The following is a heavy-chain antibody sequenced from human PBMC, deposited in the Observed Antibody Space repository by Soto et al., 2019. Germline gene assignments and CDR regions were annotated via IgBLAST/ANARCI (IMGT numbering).Heavy chain of an antibody. CDR3: ARQKITIFGVAHYGMDV. CDR1: GYTFTGYY. Sequence: ASVKVSCKASGYTFTGYYMHWVRQAPGQGLEWMGWINPNSGNTGYAQKFQGRVTMTRNTSISTAYMELSSLRSEDTAVYYCARQKITIFGVAHYGMDVWGQGTTVTVSS. CDR2: INPNSGNT. D-gene: IGHD3-3*01. J-gene: IGHJ6*02. V-gene: IGHV1-8*02.